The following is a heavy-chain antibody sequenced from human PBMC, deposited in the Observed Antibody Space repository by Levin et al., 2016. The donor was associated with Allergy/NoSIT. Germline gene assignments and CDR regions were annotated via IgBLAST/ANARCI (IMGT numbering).Heavy chain of an antibody. Sequence: SVKVSCKASGGTFSRYAISWVRQAPGEGLEWMGGIIPTFGTANYVQNYQGRVTISADESTSTAYMELSSLRSEDTAVYYCARHRTSGTELDAFEIWGQGTMVTVSS. V-gene: IGHV1-69*13. J-gene: IGHJ3*02. D-gene: IGHD1-1*01. CDR3: ARHRTSGTELDAFEI. CDR1: GGTFSRYA. CDR2: IIPTFGTA.